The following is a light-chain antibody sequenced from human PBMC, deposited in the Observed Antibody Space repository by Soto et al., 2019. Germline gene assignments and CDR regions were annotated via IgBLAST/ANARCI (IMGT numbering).Light chain of an antibody. J-gene: IGKJ4*01. V-gene: IGKV3-15*01. CDR3: QQYNNWPRLT. CDR2: GAS. Sequence: EIVMTQSPATLSVSPGERATLSCRASQSVSSNLAWYQQKPGQAPRLLIYGASTRATGIPARFSSSGSGIKFTLTISSLQSEDFAVYYCQQYNNWPRLTFGGGTKVEIK. CDR1: QSVSSN.